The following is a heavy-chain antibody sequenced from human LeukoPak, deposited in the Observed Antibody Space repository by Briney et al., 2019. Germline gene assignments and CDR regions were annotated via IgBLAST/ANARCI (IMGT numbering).Heavy chain of an antibody. CDR3: ARIDLSNGWYGVYY. J-gene: IGHJ4*02. Sequence: ASVKVSCKASGYTFTSYYMHWVRQAPGQGLEWMGIINPSGGSTSYAQKLQGRVTMTTDTSTSTAYMELRSLRSDDTAVYYCARIDLSNGWYGVYYWGQGTLVTVSS. V-gene: IGHV1-46*01. CDR1: GYTFTSYY. D-gene: IGHD6-19*01. CDR2: INPSGGST.